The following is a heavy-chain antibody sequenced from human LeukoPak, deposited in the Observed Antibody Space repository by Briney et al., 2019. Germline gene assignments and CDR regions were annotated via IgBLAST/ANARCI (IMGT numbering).Heavy chain of an antibody. CDR1: GFTFDDYA. J-gene: IGHJ1*01. V-gene: IGHV3-9*01. CDR2: ISWNSGSI. D-gene: IGHD6-19*01. Sequence: PGRSLRLSCAASGFTFDDYAMHWVRQAPGKGLEWVSGISWNSGSIGYADSVKGRFTISRDNAKNSLYLQMNSLRAEDTALYYCAKGASGWYPEYFQHWGQGTLVTVSS. CDR3: AKGASGWYPEYFQH.